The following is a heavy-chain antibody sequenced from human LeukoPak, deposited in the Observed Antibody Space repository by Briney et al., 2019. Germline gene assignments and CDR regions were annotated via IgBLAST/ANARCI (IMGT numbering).Heavy chain of an antibody. CDR2: IYYRGST. V-gene: IGHV4-39*01. Sequence: PETLSLTCTISGDSISSSSYYWGWIRQPPGKGLEWIGDIYYRGSTYYNPSLKSRVSISIDTSNNQFSLTLNSVTAADTALYFCARRRYYDSTGYLDWGQGTLVTVSS. CDR3: ARRRYYDSTGYLD. J-gene: IGHJ1*01. D-gene: IGHD3-22*01. CDR1: GDSISSSSYY.